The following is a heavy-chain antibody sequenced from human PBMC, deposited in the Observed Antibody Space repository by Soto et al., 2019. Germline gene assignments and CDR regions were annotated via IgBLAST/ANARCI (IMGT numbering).Heavy chain of an antibody. CDR3: AKDICSGGDSCYTFDY. J-gene: IGHJ4*02. Sequence: GGSLRLSCAASGFTFDDYAMHWVRQAPGKGLEWVSGISWNSGSIGYADSVKGRFTISRDNAKNSLYLQMNSLRAEDTALYYCAKDICSGGDSCYTFDYWGQGTLVTVSS. CDR2: ISWNSGSI. D-gene: IGHD2-15*01. CDR1: GFTFDDYA. V-gene: IGHV3-9*01.